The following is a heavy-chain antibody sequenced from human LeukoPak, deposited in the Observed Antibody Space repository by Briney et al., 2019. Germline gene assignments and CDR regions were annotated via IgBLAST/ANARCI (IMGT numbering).Heavy chain of an antibody. CDR2: INPSGGST. J-gene: IGHJ3*02. V-gene: IGHV1-46*01. D-gene: IGHD2-21*02. CDR1: GYTFTRYY. Sequence: ASVKVSCKASGYTFTRYYMHWVRQAPGQGLEWMGIINPSGGSTSSAQKFQGRVTMTRNTFRGTVYMELSSLRFEDTSIYSFPRVGCGGDCYADAFDIWGQGTMVTVSS. CDR3: PRVGCGGDCYADAFDI.